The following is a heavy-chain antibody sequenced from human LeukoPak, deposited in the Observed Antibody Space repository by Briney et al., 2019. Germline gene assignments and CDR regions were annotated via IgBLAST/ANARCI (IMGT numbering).Heavy chain of an antibody. J-gene: IGHJ5*02. D-gene: IGHD3-3*01. V-gene: IGHV1-46*03. CDR2: INPSGGST. CDR1: GYTFTSYY. Sequence: ASVKVSCKASGYTFTSYYMHWVRQAPGQGLEWMGIINPSGGSTSYAQKFQGRVTMTRDTSTSTVYMELSSLRSEDTAVYYCARSEYDFWSGSLLNWFDPWGQGTLVTVSP. CDR3: ARSEYDFWSGSLLNWFDP.